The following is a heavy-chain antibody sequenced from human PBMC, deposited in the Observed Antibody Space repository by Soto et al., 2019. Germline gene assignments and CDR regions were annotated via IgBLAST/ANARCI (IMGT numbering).Heavy chain of an antibody. J-gene: IGHJ4*02. CDR1: GYTFTSYD. CDR3: ARRAETNGWNGFGADKYYFDF. D-gene: IGHD1-1*01. CDR2: MNPNTGNS. V-gene: IGHV1-8*01. Sequence: ASVKVSCKASGYTFTSYDIYWVRQTTGQGLEWMGWMNPNTGNSGYAQKFQGRVTMTSDTSISTAHMELSSLRSEDTAVYYCARRAETNGWNGFGADKYYFDFWGQGTLVTVSS.